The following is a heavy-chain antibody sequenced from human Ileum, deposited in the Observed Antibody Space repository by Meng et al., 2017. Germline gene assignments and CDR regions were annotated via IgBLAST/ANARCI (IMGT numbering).Heavy chain of an antibody. CDR2: IIPSLGIG. D-gene: IGHD6-13*01. Sequence: VQLVQSGAEVKKPGSSVKVSCKAFGGTFSSYTVNWVRQAPGQGLEWMGRIIPSLGIGNNAQKFQGRVTITADESTSTAYMELNSLRSEDTAVYYCARALHSTSWYGYLDYWGQGTLVTVSS. J-gene: IGHJ4*02. V-gene: IGHV1-69*02. CDR3: ARALHSTSWYGYLDY. CDR1: GGTFSSYT.